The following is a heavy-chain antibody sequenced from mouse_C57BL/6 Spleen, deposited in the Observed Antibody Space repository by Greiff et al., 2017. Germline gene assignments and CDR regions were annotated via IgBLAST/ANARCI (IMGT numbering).Heavy chain of an antibody. CDR1: GFTFSDYY. CDR3: ARQLYGSSPYWYFDV. Sequence: EVQLQESGGGLVQPGGSLKLSCAASGFTFSDYYMYWVRQTPEKRLEWVAYISNGGGSTYYPDTVKGRFTISRDNAKNTLYLQMSRLKSEDTAMYYCARQLYGSSPYWYFDVWGTGTTVTVSS. D-gene: IGHD1-1*01. CDR2: ISNGGGST. V-gene: IGHV5-12*01. J-gene: IGHJ1*03.